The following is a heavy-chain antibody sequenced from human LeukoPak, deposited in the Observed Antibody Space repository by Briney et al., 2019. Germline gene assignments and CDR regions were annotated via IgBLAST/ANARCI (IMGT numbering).Heavy chain of an antibody. J-gene: IGHJ4*02. CDR3: ARDRQLHYFDY. CDR1: GFTFSSYG. Sequence: GGSLRLSCAASGFTFSSYGMHWVRQAPGKGLEWVAVIWYDGSNKYYADSVKGRFTISRDSSKDTLYLQMNSLRAEDTGVYYCARDRQLHYFDYWGQGTLVTVSS. CDR2: IWYDGSNK. D-gene: IGHD2-2*01. V-gene: IGHV3-33*01.